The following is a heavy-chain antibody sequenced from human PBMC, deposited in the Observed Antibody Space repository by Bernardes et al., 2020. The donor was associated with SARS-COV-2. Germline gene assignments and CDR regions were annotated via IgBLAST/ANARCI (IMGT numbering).Heavy chain of an antibody. V-gene: IGHV1-18*01. CDR1: GYTFTSYG. CDR3: AIITMIAGH. J-gene: IGHJ4*02. Sequence: ASVKVSCKASGYTFTSYGISWVRQAPGQGLEWMGWISAYNGNTNYAQKLQARVTMTTDTSTSTAYMELRSLISDDTAVDYCAIITMIAGHWGQVTLVTVAS. CDR2: ISAYNGNT. D-gene: IGHD3-22*01.